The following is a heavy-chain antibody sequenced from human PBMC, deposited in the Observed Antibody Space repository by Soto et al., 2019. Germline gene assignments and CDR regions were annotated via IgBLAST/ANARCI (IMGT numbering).Heavy chain of an antibody. J-gene: IGHJ4*02. V-gene: IGHV3-23*01. CDR1: GFTFSNYA. Sequence: GGSLRLSCAASGFTFSNYAMSWVRQAPGKGLEWVSSISGSGGSTYYADSVKGRFTISRDNSKNTLYLQMNSLRAEDTAVYYCAKLYRAAAVGYFDYWGQGTLVTVSS. D-gene: IGHD6-13*01. CDR3: AKLYRAAAVGYFDY. CDR2: ISGSGGST.